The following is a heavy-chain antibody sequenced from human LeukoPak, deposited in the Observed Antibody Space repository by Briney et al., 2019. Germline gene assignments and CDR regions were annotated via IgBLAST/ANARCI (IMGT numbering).Heavy chain of an antibody. D-gene: IGHD2-2*01. J-gene: IGHJ4*02. CDR2: VRSDGGSE. CDR1: GFTFNSYG. V-gene: IGHV3-30*02. Sequence: PGGSLRLSCATSGFTFNSYGMNWVRQAPGKGLEWVAFVRSDGGSEYYADSVKGRFSISRDNSKRTVDLQMNSLRLEDTAIYYCAKDRYSTSSTFTINPFDYWGQGTLVTVSS. CDR3: AKDRYSTSSTFTINPFDY.